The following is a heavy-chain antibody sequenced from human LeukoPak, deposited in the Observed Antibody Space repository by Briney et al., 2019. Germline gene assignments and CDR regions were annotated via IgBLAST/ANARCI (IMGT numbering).Heavy chain of an antibody. CDR2: IYYRGST. J-gene: IGHJ3*02. V-gene: IGHV4-59*01. CDR1: GGSISSYY. Sequence: PSETLSLTCTVSGGSISSYYWSWIRQPPGKGLEWIGYIYYRGSTTYNPSLRSRVTISVDTSRNQFSLKLSSVTAADTAVYYCARSRSGYSYDHAAFEIWGQGTMVTVSS. CDR3: ARSRSGYSYDHAAFEI. D-gene: IGHD5-18*01.